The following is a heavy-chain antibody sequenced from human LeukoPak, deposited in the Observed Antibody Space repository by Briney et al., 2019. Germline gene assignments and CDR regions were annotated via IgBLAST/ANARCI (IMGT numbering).Heavy chain of an antibody. J-gene: IGHJ4*02. Sequence: GASVKVSCKASGYTFTSYGISWVRQAPGQGLEWMGWISAYNGNTNYAQKLQGRVTMTTDTSTSTAYMELRSLRSDDTAVYYCARDLLRTSCCYTLDYWGQGTLVTVSS. CDR2: ISAYNGNT. V-gene: IGHV1-18*01. CDR1: GYTFTSYG. CDR3: ARDLLRTSCCYTLDY. D-gene: IGHD2-2*01.